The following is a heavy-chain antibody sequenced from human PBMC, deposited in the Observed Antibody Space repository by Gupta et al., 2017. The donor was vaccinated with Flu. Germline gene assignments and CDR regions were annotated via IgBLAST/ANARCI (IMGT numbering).Heavy chain of an antibody. CDR1: GFTFTTYA. CDR3: AKAVGNSPGRYYFDY. D-gene: IGHD4-23*01. V-gene: IGHV3-23*01. J-gene: IGHJ4*02. Sequence: EVQLLESGGGLVQPGGSLRLSCAASGFTFTTYAMSWVRQAPGKGLEWVSLISVGGGSTYYADSVKGRFTISRDNSKNTLSLQMNSLRAEDTAVYYCAKAVGNSPGRYYFDYWGQGTLVTVSS. CDR2: ISVGGGST.